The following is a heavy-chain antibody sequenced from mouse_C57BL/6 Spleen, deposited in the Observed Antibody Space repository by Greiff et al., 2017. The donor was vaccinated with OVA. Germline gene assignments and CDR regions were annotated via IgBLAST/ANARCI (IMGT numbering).Heavy chain of an antibody. CDR3: ARGGGLHYYAMDY. V-gene: IGHV1-85*01. J-gene: IGHJ4*01. CDR2: IYPRDGST. CDR1: GYTFTSYD. D-gene: IGHD2-4*01. Sequence: VQRVESGPELVKPGASVKLSCKASGYTFTSYDINWVKQRPGQGLEWIGWIYPRDGSTKYNEKFKGKATLTVDTSSSTAYRELHRLTFEDSAVYFGARGGGLHYYAMDYWGQGTSVTVSS.